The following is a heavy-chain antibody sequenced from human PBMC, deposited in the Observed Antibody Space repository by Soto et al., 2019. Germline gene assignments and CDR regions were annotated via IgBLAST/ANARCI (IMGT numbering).Heavy chain of an antibody. CDR2: ISYDGSNK. Sequence: QVQLVESGGGVVQPGRSLRLSCAASGFTFSSYGMHWVRQAPGKGLEWVAVISYDGSNKYYADSVKGRFTISRDNSKNTLYLQMNSLRAEDTAVYYCAKDLRREDTAMAPLDYWGQETLVTVSS. J-gene: IGHJ4*02. D-gene: IGHD5-18*01. CDR1: GFTFSSYG. V-gene: IGHV3-30*18. CDR3: AKDLRREDTAMAPLDY.